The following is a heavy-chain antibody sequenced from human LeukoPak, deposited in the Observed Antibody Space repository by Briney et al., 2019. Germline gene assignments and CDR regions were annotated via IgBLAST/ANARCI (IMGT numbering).Heavy chain of an antibody. CDR3: AREPPESYYFDN. V-gene: IGHV1-46*01. J-gene: IGHJ4*02. CDR1: GYTFSGFY. CDR2: IKVSGGRT. Sequence: GASVKVSCKASGYTFSGFYVHWVRQAPGQGLEWMGIIKVSGGRTEYAQKFQGRVTVTRDMSTSTVYMELNNLRSEDTAVYYCAREPPESYYFDNWGQGTLVIVSS.